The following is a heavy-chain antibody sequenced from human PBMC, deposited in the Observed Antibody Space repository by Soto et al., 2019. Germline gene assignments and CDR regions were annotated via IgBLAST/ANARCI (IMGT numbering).Heavy chain of an antibody. CDR1: GGTFGIYA. V-gene: IGHV1-69*12. CDR2: IIAFSDIV. J-gene: IGHJ6*02. CDR3: ARSLYSSSWYHSGNSYYYYGMDV. Sequence: QVQLVQSGAEVKKPGSSVKVSCKASGGTFGIYAITWVRQAPGQGLEWMGGIIAFSDIVNYTQKLQGRVTITADESTSPADLDLSSLRSDDTAVYYCARSLYSSSWYHSGNSYYYYGMDVWGQGTTVTVSS. D-gene: IGHD6-13*01.